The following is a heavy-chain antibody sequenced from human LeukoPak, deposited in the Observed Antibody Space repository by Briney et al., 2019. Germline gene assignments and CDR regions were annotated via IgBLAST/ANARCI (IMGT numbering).Heavy chain of an antibody. V-gene: IGHV4-39*01. Sequence: SETLSLTCTVSGGSISSSSYYWGWIRQPPGKGLEWIGSIYYSGSTYYNPSLKSRVTISVDTSKNQFSLKLSSVTAADTAVYYCARHDGSSWYDWGNWFDPWGQGTLVTVSS. CDR2: IYYSGST. J-gene: IGHJ5*02. CDR1: GGSISSSSYY. D-gene: IGHD6-13*01. CDR3: ARHDGSSWYDWGNWFDP.